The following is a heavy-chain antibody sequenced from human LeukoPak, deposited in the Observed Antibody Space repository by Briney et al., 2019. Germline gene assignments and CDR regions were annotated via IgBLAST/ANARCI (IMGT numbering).Heavy chain of an antibody. D-gene: IGHD2-15*01. CDR3: ARGHPALPRHFDF. V-gene: IGHV3-66*01. CDR1: GFTAGSNY. J-gene: IGHJ4*02. Sequence: GGSLRLSCAASGFTAGSNYMSWVRQAPGKGLEWVSVIYSGGSTYYADSVKGRFTISRDNSKNTLYLEVNSLRAEDKALYYCARGHPALPRHFDFWGQGTLVTVSS. CDR2: IYSGGST.